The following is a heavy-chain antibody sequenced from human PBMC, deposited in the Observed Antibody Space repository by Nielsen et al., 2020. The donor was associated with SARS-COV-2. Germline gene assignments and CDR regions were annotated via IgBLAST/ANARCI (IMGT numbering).Heavy chain of an antibody. CDR1: GFTFSSYA. V-gene: IGHV3-23*03. D-gene: IGHD6-13*01. CDR2: IYSGGSST. J-gene: IGHJ4*02. CDR3: ARGASIAAAGGVY. Sequence: GGSLRLSCAASGFTFSSYAMSWVRQAPGKGLEWVSVIYSGGSSTYYADSVKGRFTISRDNSKNTLYLQMNSLRAEDTAVYYCARGASIAAAGGVYWGQGTLVTVSS.